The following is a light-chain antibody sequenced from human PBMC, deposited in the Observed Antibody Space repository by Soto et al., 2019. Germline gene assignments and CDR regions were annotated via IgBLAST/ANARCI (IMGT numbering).Light chain of an antibody. CDR3: QHYGSSPRT. Sequence: EIVLTQSPGTLSLSPGERATLSCRASQSVSSSYLAWYQQKPGQDPRLLIDGASSRATGIPDRFSGSGSGTDFTLTISRLEPEDFAVYYCQHYGSSPRTFGQGPKLEIK. CDR2: GAS. V-gene: IGKV3-20*01. CDR1: QSVSSSY. J-gene: IGKJ2*01.